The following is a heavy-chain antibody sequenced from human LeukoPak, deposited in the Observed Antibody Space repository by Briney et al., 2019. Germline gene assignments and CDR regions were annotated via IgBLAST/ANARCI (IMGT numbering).Heavy chain of an antibody. CDR1: GLTFSNYN. J-gene: IGHJ4*02. D-gene: IGHD2-15*01. Sequence: GGSLRLSCAASGLTFSNYNMNWVRQAPGKGLEWVSSISSSSSYIYYADSVKGRFTISRDNAKNSLYLQMNSLRAEDTAVYYCARWMLGYCSGGSCFTGDYWGQGTLVTVSS. V-gene: IGHV3-21*01. CDR2: ISSSSSYI. CDR3: ARWMLGYCSGGSCFTGDY.